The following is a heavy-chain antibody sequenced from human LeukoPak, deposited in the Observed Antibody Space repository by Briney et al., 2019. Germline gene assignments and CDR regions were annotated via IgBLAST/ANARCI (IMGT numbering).Heavy chain of an antibody. CDR2: ISSSSSYI. Sequence: GGSLRLSCAASGFTFSSYSMNWVRQAPGKGLEWVSSISSSSSYIYYADSVKGRFTISRDNAKNSLYLQMNSLRAEDTAVYYCARAPDYYGSGSYYPPFDYWGQGTLVTVSS. D-gene: IGHD3-10*01. CDR1: GFTFSSYS. CDR3: ARAPDYYGSGSYYPPFDY. V-gene: IGHV3-21*01. J-gene: IGHJ4*02.